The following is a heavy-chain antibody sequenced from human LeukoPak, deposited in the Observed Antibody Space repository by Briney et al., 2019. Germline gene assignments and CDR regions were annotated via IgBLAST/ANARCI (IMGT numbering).Heavy chain of an antibody. Sequence: SETLSLTCTVSGGSISSSSYYWGWIRQPPGKGLEWIGSIYYSGSTYYNPSLKSRVTITVDTSKNQFSPKLSSVTAADTAVYYCAGGDIVVVPAAHYFDYWGQGTLVTVSS. D-gene: IGHD2-2*01. CDR1: GGSISSSSYY. J-gene: IGHJ4*02. CDR3: AGGDIVVVPAAHYFDY. V-gene: IGHV4-39*07. CDR2: IYYSGST.